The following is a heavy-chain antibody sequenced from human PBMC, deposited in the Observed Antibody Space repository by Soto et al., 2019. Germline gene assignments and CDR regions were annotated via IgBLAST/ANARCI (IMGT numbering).Heavy chain of an antibody. D-gene: IGHD5-18*01. J-gene: IGHJ4*02. V-gene: IGHV4-30-4*01. CDR1: GGSISSGDYY. Sequence: SETLSLTCTVSGGSISSGDYYWSWIRQPPGKGLEWIGYIYYSGSTYYNPSLKSRVTISVDTSKNQFSLKLSSVTAADTAVYYCASNSYGYTSYDYWGQGTLVTVSS. CDR2: IYYSGST. CDR3: ASNSYGYTSYDY.